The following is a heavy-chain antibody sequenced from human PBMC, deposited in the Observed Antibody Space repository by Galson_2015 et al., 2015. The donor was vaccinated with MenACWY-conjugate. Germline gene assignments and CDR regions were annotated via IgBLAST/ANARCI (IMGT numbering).Heavy chain of an antibody. J-gene: IGHJ4*02. V-gene: IGHV3-13*01. CDR2: IGVGGDT. CDR1: AFTFSYYD. Sequence: SLRLSCAASAFTFSYYDMHWARQATGQGLEWVSAIGVGGDTYYLDSVKGRFTISRENAKNSLYLQMNSLRAEDTAVYYCAREVRDDYSSGWDLDYWGQGILVTVSS. D-gene: IGHD6-19*01. CDR3: AREVRDDYSSGWDLDY.